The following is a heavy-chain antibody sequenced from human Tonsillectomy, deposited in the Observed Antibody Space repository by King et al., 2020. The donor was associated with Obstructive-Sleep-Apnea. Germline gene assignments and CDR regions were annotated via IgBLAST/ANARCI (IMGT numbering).Heavy chain of an antibody. CDR2: INPNSGCT. J-gene: IGHJ6*02. CDR1: GYTFTAYY. CDR3: AREPINSWYEIGMDF. D-gene: IGHD6-13*01. Sequence: QLVQSGAEVKKPGASVKVSCKAAGYTFTAYYMHWVRQAPGQGLEWMGWINPNSGCTHYAQKFKCWVTMTRDTTINTAYMELSSLTYDEPAVYYCAREPINSWYEIGMDFWGQGITVTVSS. V-gene: IGHV1-2*04.